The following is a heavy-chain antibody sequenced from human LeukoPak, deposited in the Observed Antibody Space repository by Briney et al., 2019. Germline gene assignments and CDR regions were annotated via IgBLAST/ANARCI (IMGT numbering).Heavy chain of an antibody. CDR3: AKAFRIVGIGNPDDAFDV. Sequence: GGSLRLSCAASGFTFNKYAMNWVRQPPGKGLEWVSSIAGTGGSTYYADSVKGRFTLSRDDSENTLYLQLNSLRAEDSGIYYCAKAFRIVGIGNPDDAFDVWGQGTVVTVS. J-gene: IGHJ3*01. CDR1: GFTFNKYA. D-gene: IGHD1-26*01. V-gene: IGHV3-23*01. CDR2: IAGTGGST.